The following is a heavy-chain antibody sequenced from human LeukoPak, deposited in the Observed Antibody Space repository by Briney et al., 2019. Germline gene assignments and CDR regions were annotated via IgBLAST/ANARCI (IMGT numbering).Heavy chain of an antibody. Sequence: SETLSLTCTVSGGSISSSSYYWGWIRQPPGKGLEWIGNIYYSGSTYYNPSLKSRVTMSVDTSQNQFSLKLSSVTAADTAVYYCARHRSKWLQSSFDYWGQGTLVTVSS. CDR1: GGSISSSSYY. V-gene: IGHV4-39*01. CDR3: ARHRSKWLQSSFDY. J-gene: IGHJ4*02. D-gene: IGHD5-24*01. CDR2: IYYSGST.